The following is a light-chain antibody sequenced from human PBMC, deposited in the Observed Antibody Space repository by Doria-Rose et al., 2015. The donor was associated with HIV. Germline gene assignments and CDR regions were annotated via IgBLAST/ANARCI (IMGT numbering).Light chain of an antibody. CDR3: HQYGTSWT. J-gene: IGKJ1*01. CDR2: DGS. Sequence: EIVMTQSPGTLSLSPGERATLSCRASQSFSSTYLAWYQQKPGQAPSLLIYDGSTRATGIPDRCSASGSGTDFTLTISRLEPEDFALYYCHQYGTSWTFGQGTKVEI. CDR1: QSFSSTY. V-gene: IGKV3-20*01.